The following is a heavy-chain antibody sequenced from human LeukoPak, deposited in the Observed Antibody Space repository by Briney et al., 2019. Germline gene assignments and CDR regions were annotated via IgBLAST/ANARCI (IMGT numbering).Heavy chain of an antibody. D-gene: IGHD2-15*01. CDR3: AAGYAL. CDR1: GFTFSNSW. J-gene: IGHJ4*02. CDR2: IKEDGSDK. V-gene: IGHV3-7*01. Sequence: GGSLRLSCLASGFTFSNSWMTWVRQAPGRGLEWVANIKEDGSDKQYVDSVRGRFTISRDNAKNSLYLQMNSLRAEDTAVYYCAAGYALWGQGTLVTVSS.